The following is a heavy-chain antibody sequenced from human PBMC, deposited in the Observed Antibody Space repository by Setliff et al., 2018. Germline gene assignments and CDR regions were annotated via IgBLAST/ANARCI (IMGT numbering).Heavy chain of an antibody. CDR2: IWYDGSNK. D-gene: IGHD3-9*01. Sequence: PGGSLRLSCAASGFTFSSYGMHWVRQAPGKGLEWVAVIWYDGSNKYYADSVKGRFTIYRDNSKNTLYLQMNSLRAEDTAVYYCAKNFRLTPTDLNAFDIWGQGTMVTVSS. CDR3: AKNFRLTPTDLNAFDI. J-gene: IGHJ3*02. CDR1: GFTFSSYG. V-gene: IGHV3-33*06.